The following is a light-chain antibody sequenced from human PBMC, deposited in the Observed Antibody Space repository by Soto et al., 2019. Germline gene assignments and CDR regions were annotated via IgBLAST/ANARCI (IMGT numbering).Light chain of an antibody. J-gene: IGLJ1*01. CDR2: DVS. V-gene: IGLV2-14*01. CDR1: SREDSGYNY. CDR3: CSYTTSNTRQIV. Sequence: QSVLTQPASVSGSPGQSITISCTGTSREDSGYNYVSWYQQHPGKAPKFMIYDVSNRPSGVSNRFSGSKSGNTASLTISGLQAEDEADYYCCSYTTSNTRQIVFGTGTKVTVL.